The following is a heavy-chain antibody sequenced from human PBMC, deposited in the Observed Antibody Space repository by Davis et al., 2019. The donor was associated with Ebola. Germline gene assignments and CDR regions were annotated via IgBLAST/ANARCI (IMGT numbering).Heavy chain of an antibody. Sequence: PGGSLRLSCAASGFTFSDYYMSWIRQAPGKGLEWVSYISSSGSTIYYADSVKGRFTISRDNAKNSLYLQMNSLRADDTAVYYCASSQTTVTTLYFDLWGRGTLVTVSS. V-gene: IGHV3-11*04. D-gene: IGHD4-17*01. CDR1: GFTFSDYY. CDR3: ASSQTTVTTLYFDL. CDR2: ISSSGSTI. J-gene: IGHJ2*01.